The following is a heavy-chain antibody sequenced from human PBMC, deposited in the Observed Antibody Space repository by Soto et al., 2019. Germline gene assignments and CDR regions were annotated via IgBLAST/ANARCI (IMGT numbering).Heavy chain of an antibody. CDR2: TSYDGNNK. CDR3: PRWETPGGFDL. J-gene: IGHJ4*02. Sequence: QVQLVESGGGVVQPGTSLRLSCAASGFRFKSFVMHWVRQAPGKGLEWVAFTSYDGNNKDYGDSVKGRFTVSRDNSQNKLQIKMDSLQPEDTALYYCPRWETPGGFDLWGQGTLVYVSS. D-gene: IGHD1-26*01. V-gene: IGHV3-30*19. CDR1: GFRFKSFV.